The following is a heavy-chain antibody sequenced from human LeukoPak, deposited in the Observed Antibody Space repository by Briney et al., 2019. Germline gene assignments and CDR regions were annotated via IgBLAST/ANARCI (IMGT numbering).Heavy chain of an antibody. Sequence: GGSLRLSCADSGVTFSSYSMNWVRQAPGKGLEWVSYISGSIRTISYADSVKGRFTISRDNAKNSLYLQMNSLRAEDTAVYYCARLSAGTMIVVGVDAFDIWGQGTMVTVSS. CDR2: ISGSIRTI. V-gene: IGHV3-48*01. CDR1: GVTFSSYS. J-gene: IGHJ3*02. D-gene: IGHD3-22*01. CDR3: ARLSAGTMIVVGVDAFDI.